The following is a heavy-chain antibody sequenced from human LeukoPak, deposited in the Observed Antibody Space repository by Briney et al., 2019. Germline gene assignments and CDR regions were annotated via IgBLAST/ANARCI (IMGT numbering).Heavy chain of an antibody. Sequence: ASVKVSCKASGYTFTGYYMHWVRQAPGQGLEWMGWINPNSGGTNYAQKFQGRVTMTRDTSISTAYMELSRLRSDDTAVYYCARGAAVKYYYDSSGYYSSGFYMDVWGKGTTVTVSS. J-gene: IGHJ6*03. CDR3: ARGAAVKYYYDSSGYYSSGFYMDV. CDR2: INPNSGGT. CDR1: GYTFTGYY. D-gene: IGHD3-22*01. V-gene: IGHV1-2*02.